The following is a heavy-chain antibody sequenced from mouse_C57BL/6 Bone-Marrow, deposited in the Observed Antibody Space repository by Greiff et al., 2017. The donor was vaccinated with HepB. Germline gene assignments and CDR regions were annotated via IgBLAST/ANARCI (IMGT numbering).Heavy chain of an antibody. CDR2: IYPRSGNT. CDR3: ARWDGYDAWFAY. V-gene: IGHV1-81*01. J-gene: IGHJ3*01. Sequence: VKLMESGAELARPGASVKLSCKASGYTFTSYGISWVKQRTGQGLEWIGEIYPRSGNTYYNEKFKGKATLTADKSSSTAYMEIRSLTSEDSAVYFCARWDGYDAWFAYWGQGTLVTVSA. CDR1: GYTFTSYG. D-gene: IGHD2-2*01.